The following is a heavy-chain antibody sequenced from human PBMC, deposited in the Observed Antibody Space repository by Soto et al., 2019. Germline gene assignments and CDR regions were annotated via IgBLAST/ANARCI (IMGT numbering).Heavy chain of an antibody. D-gene: IGHD6-19*01. V-gene: IGHV1-18*01. J-gene: IGHJ4*02. Sequence: QVQLVQYVAEVKKPGASVKVSCKASGYTFTSYGISWVRQAPGQGLEWMGWISAYNGNTNYAQKLQGRVTMTTDTSTSTAYMELRSLRFDDTAGYYCARDRLIAVAGTDIAYWGQGTLVTVSS. CDR2: ISAYNGNT. CDR3: ARDRLIAVAGTDIAY. CDR1: GYTFTSYG.